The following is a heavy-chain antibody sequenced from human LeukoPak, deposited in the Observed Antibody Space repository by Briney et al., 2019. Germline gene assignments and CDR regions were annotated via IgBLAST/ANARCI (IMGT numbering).Heavy chain of an antibody. CDR3: ATSNYGGNSELDYYYYYGMDV. D-gene: IGHD4-23*01. CDR1: GFTFSDYY. V-gene: IGHV3-11*03. J-gene: IGHJ6*02. CDR2: ISSSSSYT. Sequence: GGSLRLSCAASGFTFSDYYMSWIRQAPGKGLEWVSYISSSSSYTNYADSVKGRFTISRDNAKNSLYLQMNSLRAEDTAVYYCATSNYGGNSELDYYYYYGMDVWGQGTTVTVSS.